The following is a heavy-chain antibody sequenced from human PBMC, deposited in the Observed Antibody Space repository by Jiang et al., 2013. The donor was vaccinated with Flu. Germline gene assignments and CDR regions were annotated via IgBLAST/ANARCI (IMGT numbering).Heavy chain of an antibody. Sequence: WNWIRQSPSRGLEWTGKDLLQVQVATDYAESVKSRITINPDTSKNHFSLQLNSVTPEDTAVYYCTRVEHLGRGMNVWGQGTTVTVSS. D-gene: IGHD7-27*01. CDR2: LLQVQVAT. CDR3: TRVEHLGRGMNV. J-gene: IGHJ6*02. V-gene: IGHV6-1*01.